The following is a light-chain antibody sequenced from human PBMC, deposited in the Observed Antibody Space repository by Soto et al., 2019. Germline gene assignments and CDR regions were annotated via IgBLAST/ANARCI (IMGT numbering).Light chain of an antibody. V-gene: IGKV3-20*01. CDR2: ATS. J-gene: IGKJ2*01. Sequence: IVLTQSPGTLSLSPGERATLSCRASQSVSSSYLAWYQQRPGQAPRLLVYATSARATGIPDRFSGSGSGTDFTLTISRLEPEDFAVYYCQQYGSSPRYTFGQGTKLEIK. CDR3: QQYGSSPRYT. CDR1: QSVSSSY.